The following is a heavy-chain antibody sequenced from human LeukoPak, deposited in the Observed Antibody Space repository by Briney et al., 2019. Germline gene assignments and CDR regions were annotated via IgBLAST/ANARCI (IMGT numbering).Heavy chain of an antibody. Sequence: AXVKVSCKASGYTFTSYGISWVRQAPGQGLEWMGWISAYNGNTNYAQKLQGRVTMTTDTSTSTAYMELRSLRSDDTAVYYCARDAGPPIITPPRYFDYWGQGTLVTVSS. CDR1: GYTFTSYG. D-gene: IGHD3-10*01. J-gene: IGHJ4*02. CDR3: ARDAGPPIITPPRYFDY. V-gene: IGHV1-18*01. CDR2: ISAYNGNT.